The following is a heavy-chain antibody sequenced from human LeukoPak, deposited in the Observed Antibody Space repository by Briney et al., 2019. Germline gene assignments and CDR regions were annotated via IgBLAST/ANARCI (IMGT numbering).Heavy chain of an antibody. CDR3: ASTTTVTTFDY. CDR1: GGSISSGGYY. J-gene: IGHJ4*02. V-gene: IGHV4-31*03. CDR2: IYYSGST. Sequence: SETLSLTCTVSGGSISSGGYYWSWIRQHPGKGLEWIGYIYYSGSTYYNPSLKSRVTISVNTSKKQFSLKLSSVTAADTAVYYCASTTTVTTFDYWGQGTLVTVSS. D-gene: IGHD4-17*01.